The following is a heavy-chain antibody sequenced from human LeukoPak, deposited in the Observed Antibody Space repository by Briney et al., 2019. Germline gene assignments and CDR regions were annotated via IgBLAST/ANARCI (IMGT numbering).Heavy chain of an antibody. D-gene: IGHD3-22*01. CDR1: GYTFTSYY. J-gene: IGHJ1*01. Sequence: ASVKVSFKASGYTFTSYYMHWVRQAPGQGLEWMGTINPGDGSTSYTQKFQGRVTMTRDTSTSTVFLDLSSLRSEDTAVYYCATAPYSSGSFQHWGQGTLVTVSS. V-gene: IGHV1-46*01. CDR2: INPGDGST. CDR3: ATAPYSSGSFQH.